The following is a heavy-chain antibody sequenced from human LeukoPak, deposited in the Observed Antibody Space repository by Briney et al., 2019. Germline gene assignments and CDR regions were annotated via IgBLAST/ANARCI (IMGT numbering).Heavy chain of an antibody. D-gene: IGHD3-10*01. CDR2: IKQGGSEE. CDR1: GFTFTNYW. J-gene: IGHJ4*02. CDR3: ARWAGVIDY. V-gene: IGHV3-7*01. Sequence: GGSLRPSCAASGFTFTNYWMTWVRQAPGKGPEWVANIKQGGSEEYYADSVRGRFTISRDNGRDSLNLQMNSLRAEDTAVYYCARWAGVIDYWGQGTLVTVSS.